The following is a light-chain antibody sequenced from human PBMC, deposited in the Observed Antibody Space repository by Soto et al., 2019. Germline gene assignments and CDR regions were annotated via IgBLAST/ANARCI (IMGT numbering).Light chain of an antibody. V-gene: IGKV1-27*01. Sequence: DIQMTQSPSSLSASVGDRVTITCRASQDVSHCLAWYQQQPGKVPKLLIYAASTLQSGVPSRFSGSGSETDFTLTISSLQPEDVATYYCQKYNSAPRTFGQGTKVEIK. CDR3: QKYNSAPRT. J-gene: IGKJ1*01. CDR2: AAS. CDR1: QDVSHC.